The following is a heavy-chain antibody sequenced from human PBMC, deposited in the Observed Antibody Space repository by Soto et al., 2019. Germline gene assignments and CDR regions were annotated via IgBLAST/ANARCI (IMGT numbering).Heavy chain of an antibody. V-gene: IGHV4-30-4*01. J-gene: IGHJ4*02. Sequence: ASETLSLTCTVSGDSISSADYYWGWLRQPPGRGLEWIAYIYQSGSSYYNPSLQSRLSISVDTSKNQFSLRLTSVTAADTAVYYCARLMSGYYFFDSWGQGTRVTVSS. CDR1: GDSISSADYY. CDR3: ARLMSGYYFFDS. D-gene: IGHD3-3*01. CDR2: IYQSGSS.